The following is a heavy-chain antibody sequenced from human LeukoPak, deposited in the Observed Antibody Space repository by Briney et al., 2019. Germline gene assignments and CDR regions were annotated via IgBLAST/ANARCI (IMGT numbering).Heavy chain of an antibody. CDR1: GFTFSTYG. Sequence: GGSLRLSCAASGFTFSTYGMHWVRQAPGKELEWVAFIRSDGSHKYYADSVKGRFTISRDNSKNTLYLQMNSLRAEDTAVYFCAKDLRAYGGKTYFDYWGQGTLVTVSS. J-gene: IGHJ4*02. D-gene: IGHD4-23*01. V-gene: IGHV3-30*02. CDR3: AKDLRAYGGKTYFDY. CDR2: IRSDGSHK.